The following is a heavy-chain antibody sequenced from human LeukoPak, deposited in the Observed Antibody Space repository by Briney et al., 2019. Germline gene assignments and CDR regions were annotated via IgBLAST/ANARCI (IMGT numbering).Heavy chain of an antibody. CDR2: INHSGST. Sequence: SSETLSLTCAVYGGSFSGYYWSWIRQPPGKGLEWIGEINHSGSTNYNPSLKSRVTISLDTSKNQFSLKLTSVTAADTAVYYCAREVVRFYYYYMDVWGKGTTVTVSS. CDR1: GGSFSGYY. CDR3: AREVVRFYYYYMDV. J-gene: IGHJ6*03. D-gene: IGHD2-15*01. V-gene: IGHV4-34*01.